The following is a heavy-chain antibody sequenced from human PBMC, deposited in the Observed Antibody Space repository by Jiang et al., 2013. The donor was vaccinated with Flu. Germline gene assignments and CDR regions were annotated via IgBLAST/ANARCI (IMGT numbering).Heavy chain of an antibody. CDR1: GFTFSNAW. CDR3: TTLTHSVVPAAIWGPSDAFDI. CDR2: IKSKTDGGTT. D-gene: IGHD2-2*02. V-gene: IGHV3-15*07. J-gene: IGHJ3*02. Sequence: PGGSLRLSCAASGFTFSNAWMNWVRQAPGKGLEWVGRIKSKTDGGTTDYAAPVKGRFTISRDDSKNTLYLQMNSLKTEDTAVYYCTTLTHSVVPAAIWGPSDAFDIWGQGTMVTVSS.